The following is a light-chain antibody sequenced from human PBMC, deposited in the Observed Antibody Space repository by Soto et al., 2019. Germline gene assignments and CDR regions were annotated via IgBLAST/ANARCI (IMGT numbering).Light chain of an antibody. J-gene: IGKJ1*01. V-gene: IGKV3D-20*02. Sequence: VWTRSTGNMSLSPGERATLSCRASQSVSSSYLAWYQQKPSQAPRLLIYGASSRATGIPDRFSGSGSGTDFTLTISSLQSEDFGVYYCHQHNNWWTFGQGTNVDIK. CDR1: QSVSSSY. CDR3: HQHNNWWT. CDR2: GAS.